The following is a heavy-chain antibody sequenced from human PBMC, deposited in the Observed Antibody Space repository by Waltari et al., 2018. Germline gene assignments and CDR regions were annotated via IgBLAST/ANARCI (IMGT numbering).Heavy chain of an antibody. J-gene: IGHJ6*02. CDR1: GFTCGSYR. CDR2: ISSSSSTI. V-gene: IGHV3-48*01. D-gene: IGHD5-18*01. CDR3: ARGGYLYGMDV. Sequence: EVQLVESGGGLVQPGGSLRLSCAASGFTCGSYRMNWVRQAPGKVLEWVSYISSSSSTIYYADSVKGRFTISRDNAKNSLYLQMNSLRAEDTAVYYCARGGYLYGMDVWGQGTTVTVSS.